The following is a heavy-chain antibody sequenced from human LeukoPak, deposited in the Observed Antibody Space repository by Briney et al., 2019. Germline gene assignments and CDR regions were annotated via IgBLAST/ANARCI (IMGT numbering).Heavy chain of an antibody. D-gene: IGHD2-2*01. CDR3: ARGQPAATYGMDV. CDR1: GGTFSSYA. V-gene: IGHV1-69*13. Sequence: SVKVSCKASGGTFSSYAISWARQAPGQGLEWMGGIIPIFGTANYAQKFQGRVTITVDESTSTAYMELSSLRSEDTAVYYCARGQPAATYGMDVWGQGTTVTVSS. CDR2: IIPIFGTA. J-gene: IGHJ6*02.